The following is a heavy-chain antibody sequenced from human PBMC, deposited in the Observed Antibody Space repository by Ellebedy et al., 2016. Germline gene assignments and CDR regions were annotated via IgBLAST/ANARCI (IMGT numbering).Heavy chain of an antibody. CDR2: ISGGGDAT. CDR3: REGHYSDV. V-gene: IGHV3-23*01. Sequence: GGSLRLSXAASGFTFSNFFMSWVRQAPGKRLEWVSTISGGGDATYFADSVKGRFTISRDNSRNILYLHMSSLRVDDTARYYCREGHYSDVWGQGTLVTVSS. D-gene: IGHD2-15*01. J-gene: IGHJ1*01. CDR1: GFTFSNFF.